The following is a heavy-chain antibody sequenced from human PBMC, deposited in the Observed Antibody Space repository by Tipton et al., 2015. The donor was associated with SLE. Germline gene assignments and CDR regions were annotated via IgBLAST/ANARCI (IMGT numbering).Heavy chain of an antibody. CDR3: ARQGYGSGTPSWVDV. CDR1: GGSISSYY. Sequence: TLSLTCTVSGGSISSYYWSWIRQPPGKGLEWIGYIYYSGSTNYNPSLKSRVTVSVDTSKNQFSLKLSSVTAADTAVYYCARQGYGSGTPSWVDVWGKGTTVTVSS. CDR2: IYYSGST. V-gene: IGHV4-59*08. D-gene: IGHD3-10*01. J-gene: IGHJ6*04.